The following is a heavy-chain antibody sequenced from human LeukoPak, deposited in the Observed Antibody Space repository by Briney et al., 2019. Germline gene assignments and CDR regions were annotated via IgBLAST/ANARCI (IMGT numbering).Heavy chain of an antibody. V-gene: IGHV4-39*01. D-gene: IGHD3-22*01. J-gene: IGHJ4*02. CDR2: IYYSEST. Sequence: PSETLSLTCTVSGGSISSSSYYWGWIRQPPGKGLEWIGSIYYSESTYYNPSLKSRVTISVDTSKNQLSLKLSSVTAADTAVYYCARNYYDSSGYYYYWGQGTLVTVSS. CDR3: ARNYYDSSGYYYY. CDR1: GGSISSSSYY.